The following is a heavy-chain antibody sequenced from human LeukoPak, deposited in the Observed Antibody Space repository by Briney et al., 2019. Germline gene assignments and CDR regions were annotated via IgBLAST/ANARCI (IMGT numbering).Heavy chain of an antibody. D-gene: IGHD5-18*01. Sequence: GGSLRLSCAASGFTFSSYSMNWVRQAPGKGLEWASSISTSSIYIYYADSMKGRFTISRDNAKNSLFLQMNSLRAEDTAVYYCALSYVHDDYWGQGTLVTVSS. CDR2: ISTSSIYI. V-gene: IGHV3-21*01. J-gene: IGHJ4*02. CDR1: GFTFSSYS. CDR3: ALSYVHDDY.